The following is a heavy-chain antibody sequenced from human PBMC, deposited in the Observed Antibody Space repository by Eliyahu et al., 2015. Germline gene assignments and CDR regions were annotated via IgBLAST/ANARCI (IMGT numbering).Heavy chain of an antibody. CDR2: IKQDGSEK. CDR1: GFAFRXYW. Sequence: EVQLVESGGGLVQPGGSLRLSCAASGFAFRXYWXSWVRQAPGKGLEWVANIKQDGSEKYYVDSVKGRFTISRDNAKNSLYLQMNSLRAEDTAVYYCARELGAWDYGDWYNWFDPWGQGTLVTVSS. V-gene: IGHV3-7*03. D-gene: IGHD4-17*01. CDR3: ARELGAWDYGDWYNWFDP. J-gene: IGHJ5*02.